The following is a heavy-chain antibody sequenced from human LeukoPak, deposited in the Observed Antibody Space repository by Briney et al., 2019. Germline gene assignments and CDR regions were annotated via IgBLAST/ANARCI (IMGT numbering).Heavy chain of an antibody. Sequence: GGSLRLSCAASGFAVSSNYMSWVRQAPGKGLEWVANIKQDGSEKYYVDSVKGRFTISRDNAKNSLYLQMNSLRAEDTAVYYCAREHSWGDFDYWGQGTLVTVSS. J-gene: IGHJ4*02. CDR2: IKQDGSEK. D-gene: IGHD3-16*01. V-gene: IGHV3-7*01. CDR3: AREHSWGDFDY. CDR1: GFAVSSNY.